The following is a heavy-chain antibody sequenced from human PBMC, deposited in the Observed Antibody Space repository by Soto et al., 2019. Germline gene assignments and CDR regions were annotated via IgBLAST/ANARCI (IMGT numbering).Heavy chain of an antibody. J-gene: IGHJ4*02. CDR3: AKVYYDFWSGYSFDY. D-gene: IGHD3-3*01. CDR1: GFTFSSYG. Sequence: QPGGSLRLSCAASGFTFSSYGMHWVRQAPGKGLEWVAVISYDGSNKYYADSVKGRFTISRDNSKNTLYLQMNSLRAEDTAVYYCAKVYYDFWSGYSFDYWGQGTRVTVSS. CDR2: ISYDGSNK. V-gene: IGHV3-30*18.